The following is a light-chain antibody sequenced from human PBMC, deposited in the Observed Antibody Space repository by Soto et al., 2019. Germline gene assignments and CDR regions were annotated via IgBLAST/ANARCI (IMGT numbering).Light chain of an antibody. CDR1: QSVSYY. CDR2: DAS. CDR3: QQYNNWPPWT. J-gene: IGKJ1*01. V-gene: IGKV3D-15*01. Sequence: EIVLTQSPGTLSLSPGERATLSCRASQSVSYYLAWYQQKPGQAPRLLIYDASSRATGVPARFSGSGSGTEFTLTISSLYSEDFAVYYCQQYNNWPPWTFGQGTKVDIK.